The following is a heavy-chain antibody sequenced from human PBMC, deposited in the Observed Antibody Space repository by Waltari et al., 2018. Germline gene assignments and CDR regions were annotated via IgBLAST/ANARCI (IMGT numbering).Heavy chain of an antibody. CDR1: ADSITSYY. Sequence: QVQLQASGPGLVKPSETLSLTCTVSADSITSYYWNWIRQPPGKGLEWIAYIYHSGVTTYNPTLKSRVTRSIDMSKNRFSLNLTSVTAADTAVYYCARGNAFDFWGQGTLVTVSS. CDR3: ARGNAFDF. V-gene: IGHV4-59*01. J-gene: IGHJ3*01. CDR2: IYHSGVT.